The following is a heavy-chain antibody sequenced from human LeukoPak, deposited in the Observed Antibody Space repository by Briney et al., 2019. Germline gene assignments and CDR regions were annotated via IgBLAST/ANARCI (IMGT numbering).Heavy chain of an antibody. V-gene: IGHV1-8*01. CDR3: AKDTTGFGSGKGIFDY. CDR1: GYTFTSYD. CDR2: MNPNSGNT. D-gene: IGHD3-10*01. Sequence: ASVKVSCKASGYTFTSYDINWVRQATGQGLEWMGWMNPNSGNTGYAQKFQGRVTMTRNTSISTAYMELSSLRSEDTALYYCAKDTTGFGSGKGIFDYWGQGTLVTVSS. J-gene: IGHJ4*02.